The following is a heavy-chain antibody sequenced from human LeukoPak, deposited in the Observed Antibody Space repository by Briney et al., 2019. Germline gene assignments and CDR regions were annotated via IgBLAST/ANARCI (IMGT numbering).Heavy chain of an antibody. CDR3: TRRADFWSELRPDAFDF. D-gene: IGHD3-3*01. CDR1: DTSIISDY. Sequence: SETLSHNCTVSDTSIISDYWSWIRQPPGKGLEWIGFVYYSGGTHYNPSLKSRVAISVDTPKNQISLKLTSVTAADTAVYYCTRRADFWSELRPDAFDFWGQGTMVTVSS. V-gene: IGHV4-59*08. J-gene: IGHJ3*01. CDR2: VYYSGGT.